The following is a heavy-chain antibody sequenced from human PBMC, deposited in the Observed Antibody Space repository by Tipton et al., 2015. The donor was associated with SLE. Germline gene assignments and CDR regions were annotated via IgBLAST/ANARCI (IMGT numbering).Heavy chain of an antibody. J-gene: IGHJ3*02. CDR3: ARTVVPDVMGAFDI. Sequence: TLSLTCTVSGASVSSHYWNWIRQTPGKGLGWIGSIYYSGSTYYNPSLKSRVTISIDTSKNQFSLKLSSMTAADTAVYYCARTVVPDVMGAFDIWGQGTMVTVSS. CDR1: GASVSSHY. CDR2: IYYSGST. V-gene: IGHV4-59*02. D-gene: IGHD2-2*01.